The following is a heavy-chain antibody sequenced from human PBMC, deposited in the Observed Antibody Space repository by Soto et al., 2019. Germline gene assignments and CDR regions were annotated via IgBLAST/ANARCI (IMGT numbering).Heavy chain of an antibody. CDR2: IIPIFGTA. CDR1: GGTFSSYA. D-gene: IGHD6-13*01. CDR3: ASCRSNSRGEQLVWAIYYYGMDV. J-gene: IGHJ6*02. Sequence: ASVKVSCKASGGTFSSYAISWVRQAPGQGLEWMGGIIPIFGTANYAQKFQGRVTITADESTSTAYMELSSLRSEDTAVYYCASCRSNSRGEQLVWAIYYYGMDVWGQGTTVTVSS. V-gene: IGHV1-69*13.